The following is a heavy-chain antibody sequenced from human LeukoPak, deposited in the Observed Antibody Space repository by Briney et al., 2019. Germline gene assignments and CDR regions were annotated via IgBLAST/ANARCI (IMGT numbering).Heavy chain of an antibody. V-gene: IGHV3-23*01. CDR2: ISGGGAST. CDR3: AKAPIQLWLRGVFDY. D-gene: IGHD5-18*01. J-gene: IGHJ4*02. CDR1: GFTFSSYP. Sequence: GGSLRLSCAASGFTFSSYPMSWVRQAPGKGLQWVSTISGGGASTYYADSVKGRFTISRDNSKSTLYLQMNSLRAEDTAVYYCAKAPIQLWLRGVFDYWGQGTLVTVSS.